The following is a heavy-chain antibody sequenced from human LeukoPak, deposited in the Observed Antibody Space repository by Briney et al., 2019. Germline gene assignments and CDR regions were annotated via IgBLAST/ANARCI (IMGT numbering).Heavy chain of an antibody. Sequence: GESLKISCVASGFTFSDYSMNWVRQAPGKGLEWVSAIGSTSTFISYADSVRGRFTISRDNAENSLYLQMNSLRAEDTAIYFCARERSVVADYRGQGTLVTVS. D-gene: IGHD2-21*01. CDR2: IGSTSTFI. V-gene: IGHV3-21*01. CDR1: GFTFSDYS. J-gene: IGHJ4*02. CDR3: ARERSVVADY.